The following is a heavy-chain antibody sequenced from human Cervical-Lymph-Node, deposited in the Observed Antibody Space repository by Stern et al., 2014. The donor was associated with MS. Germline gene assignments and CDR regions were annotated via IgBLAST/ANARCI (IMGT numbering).Heavy chain of an antibody. J-gene: IGHJ6*02. CDR3: ARDPGYGSGIGYYYYGMDV. D-gene: IGHD3-10*01. CDR2: IWYDGSNK. Sequence: VHLVESGGGVVQPGRSLRLSCAASGFTFSSYGMHWVRQAPGKGLEWVAVIWYDGSNKYYADSVKGRFTISRDNSKNTLYLQMNSLRAEDTAVYYCARDPGYGSGIGYYYYGMDVWGQGTTVTVSS. V-gene: IGHV3-33*01. CDR1: GFTFSSYG.